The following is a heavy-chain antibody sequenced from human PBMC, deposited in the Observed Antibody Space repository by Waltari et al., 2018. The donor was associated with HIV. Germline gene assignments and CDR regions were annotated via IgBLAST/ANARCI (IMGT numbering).Heavy chain of an antibody. CDR3: ARSIVGATYFDY. J-gene: IGHJ4*02. CDR1: GGSISSSSYY. V-gene: IGHV4-39*01. Sequence: QLQLQESGPGLVKPSATLSLTCTVSGGSISSSSYYWGWIRQPPGKGLEWIGSIYYSGSTYYNPSLKSRVTISVDTSKNQFSLKLSSVTAADTAVYYCARSIVGATYFDYWGQGTLVTVSS. CDR2: IYYSGST. D-gene: IGHD1-26*01.